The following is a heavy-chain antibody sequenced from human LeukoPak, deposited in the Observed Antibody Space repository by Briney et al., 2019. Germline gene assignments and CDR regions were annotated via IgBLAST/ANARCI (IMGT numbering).Heavy chain of an antibody. CDR3: AKDLIMNIAAARVSHAFDI. CDR2: ISGSGGST. J-gene: IGHJ3*02. Sequence: GGSLRLSCAASGFTFSSYAMSWVRQAPGKGLEWVSAISGSGGSTYYADSVKGRFTISRDNSKNTLYLQMNSLRAEDTAVYYCAKDLIMNIAAARVSHAFDIWGQGTMVTASS. D-gene: IGHD6-13*01. CDR1: GFTFSSYA. V-gene: IGHV3-23*01.